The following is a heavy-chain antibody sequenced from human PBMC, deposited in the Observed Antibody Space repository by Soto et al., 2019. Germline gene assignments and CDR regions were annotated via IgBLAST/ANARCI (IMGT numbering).Heavy chain of an antibody. V-gene: IGHV3-7*01. D-gene: IGHD3-22*01. CDR3: ARDVPYYYDSSGYPDFDP. Sequence: WVLQAPGKGLEWVANIKQDGSEKYYVDSVKGRFTISRDNAKNSLYLQMNSLRAEDTAVYYCARDVPYYYDSSGYPDFDPWGQGTLVTVSS. J-gene: IGHJ5*02. CDR2: IKQDGSEK.